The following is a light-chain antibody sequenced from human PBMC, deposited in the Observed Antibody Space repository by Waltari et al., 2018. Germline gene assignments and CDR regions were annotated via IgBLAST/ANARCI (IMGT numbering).Light chain of an antibody. Sequence: IVLTQSPGTLSLSPGERATLSCRASQSISRYLVWYQQKPGQPPRLLIYEAYRRATGSPDRFRGSGSGTDFSLTISRLEPEDFGVYYCQNHERLPATFGQGTRVEI. CDR2: EAY. J-gene: IGKJ1*01. CDR1: QSISRY. CDR3: QNHERLPAT. V-gene: IGKV3-20*01.